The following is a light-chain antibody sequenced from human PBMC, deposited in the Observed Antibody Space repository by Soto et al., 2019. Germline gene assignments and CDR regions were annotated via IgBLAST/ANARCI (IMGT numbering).Light chain of an antibody. CDR1: QSVSSY. CDR2: DAS. J-gene: IGKJ5*01. V-gene: IGKV3-11*01. Sequence: ILLTQSPSTLSLSPGEGATLSCRASQSVSSYLAWYQQKRGQAPRLLIYDASNRATGIPARFSGSGSGTDFTLTISSLEPEDFAVYYCQQRSNWPPITFGQGTRLEIK. CDR3: QQRSNWPPIT.